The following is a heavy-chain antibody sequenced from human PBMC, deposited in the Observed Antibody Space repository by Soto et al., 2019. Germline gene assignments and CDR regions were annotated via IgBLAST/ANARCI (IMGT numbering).Heavy chain of an antibody. CDR3: GRGRGYSNAWGSYYSGMDV. Sequence: SETLSLTCAIYGGSFSNYYWNWIRQPPGKGLEWMGKINHNGSTNYSPFLKSRLTISVDTSKNQFSLKLISVTAADTAVYFCGRGRGYSNAWGSYYSGMDVWGQGTTVTVSS. CDR1: GGSFSNYY. CDR2: INHNGST. V-gene: IGHV4-34*01. D-gene: IGHD6-19*01. J-gene: IGHJ6*02.